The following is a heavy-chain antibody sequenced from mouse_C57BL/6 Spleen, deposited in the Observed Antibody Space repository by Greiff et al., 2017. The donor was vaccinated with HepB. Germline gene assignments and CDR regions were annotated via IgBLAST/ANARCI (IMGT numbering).Heavy chain of an antibody. CDR3: ARQEDYGSSYGYFDY. J-gene: IGHJ2*01. V-gene: IGHV1-26*01. Sequence: EVQLQQSGPELVKPGASVKISCKASGYTFTDYYMNWVKQSHGKSLEWIGDINPNNGGTSYNQKFKGKATLTVDKSSSTAYMELRSLTSEDSAVYYCARQEDYGSSYGYFDYWGQGTTLTVSS. D-gene: IGHD1-1*01. CDR2: INPNNGGT. CDR1: GYTFTDYY.